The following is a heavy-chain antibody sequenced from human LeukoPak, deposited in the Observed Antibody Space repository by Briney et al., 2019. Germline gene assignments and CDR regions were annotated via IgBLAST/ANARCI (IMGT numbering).Heavy chain of an antibody. V-gene: IGHV1-69*13. J-gene: IGHJ4*02. CDR3: AREGTGDTAMARFDY. Sequence: ASVKVSCKASGGTFSSYAINWVRQAPGQGLEWMGGIIPIFGTANYAQKSQGRVTITADESTSTAYMELSSLRSEDTAVYYCAREGTGDTAMARFDYWGQGTLVTVSS. CDR2: IIPIFGTA. CDR1: GGTFSSYA. D-gene: IGHD5-18*01.